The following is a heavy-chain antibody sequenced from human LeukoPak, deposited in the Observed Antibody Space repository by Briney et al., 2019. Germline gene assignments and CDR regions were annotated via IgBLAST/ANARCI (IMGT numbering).Heavy chain of an antibody. CDR3: AGGGVSGYYYYMDV. J-gene: IGHJ6*03. V-gene: IGHV4-59*01. D-gene: IGHD1-26*01. CDR1: GGSISSYY. CDR2: IYCSGST. Sequence: PSETLSLTCTVSGGSISSYYWSWIRQPPGKGLEWIGYIYCSGSTNYNPSLKSRVTISVDTSKNQFSLKLSSVTAADTAVYYCAGGGVSGYYYYMDVWGKGTTVTVSS.